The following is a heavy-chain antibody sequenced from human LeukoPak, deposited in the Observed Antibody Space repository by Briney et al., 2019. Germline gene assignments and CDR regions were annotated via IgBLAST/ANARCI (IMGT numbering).Heavy chain of an antibody. J-gene: IGHJ4*02. V-gene: IGHV4-59*08. D-gene: IGHD3-22*01. CDR2: ISYSGST. Sequence: NPSETLSPTRPVSGGSINSFYGMVIPQPPGEGQEWSGYISYSGSTNYNPSLKSRVTISVDTSKNQFSLKLSSVTAADTAVYYCARSRPTYYYDSSGTNFDYWGQGTLVTVSS. CDR1: GGSINSFY. CDR3: ARSRPTYYYDSSGTNFDY.